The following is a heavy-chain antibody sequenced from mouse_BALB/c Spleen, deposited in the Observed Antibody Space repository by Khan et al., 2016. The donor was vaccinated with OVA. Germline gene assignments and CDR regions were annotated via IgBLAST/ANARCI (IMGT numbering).Heavy chain of an antibody. CDR2: IWWDDVK. CDR3: ARIGYGSSYWYFDV. CDR1: GFSLSTSGMG. Sequence: QVTLKESGPGKLQPSQTLSLTCSFSGFSLSTSGMGVGWIRQPSGKGLEWLAHIWWDDVKSYNPALKSRLTISKDTSRTQVFLTFASVDTADTATYYCARIGYGSSYWYFDVWSAGTMVTVSS. V-gene: IGHV8-8*01. D-gene: IGHD1-1*01. J-gene: IGHJ1*01.